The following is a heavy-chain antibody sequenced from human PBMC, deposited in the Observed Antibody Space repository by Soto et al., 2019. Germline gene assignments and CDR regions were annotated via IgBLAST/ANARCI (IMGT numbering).Heavy chain of an antibody. CDR3: VRGVPEDPTYFWYGMDV. D-gene: IGHD2-15*01. Sequence: EVPLVESGGGLVQPGGSLRLSCAASGFTFSSYSMNWVRQAPGKGLQWISYISSSSNTIYYADSVKGRFTISRDYAYNSLYLQMNSLTDEDTAVYYCVRGVPEDPTYFWYGMDVWGQGTTVTVSS. J-gene: IGHJ6*02. CDR2: ISSSSNTI. CDR1: GFTFSSYS. V-gene: IGHV3-48*02.